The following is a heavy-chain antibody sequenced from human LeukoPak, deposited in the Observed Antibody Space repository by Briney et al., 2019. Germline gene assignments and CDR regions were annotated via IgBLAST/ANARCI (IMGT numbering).Heavy chain of an antibody. CDR2: ISSSSSYI. D-gene: IGHD1-26*01. CDR1: GFTFSSYS. J-gene: IGHJ4*02. Sequence: GGSLRLSCAASGFTFSSYSMNWVRQAPGKGLEWVSSISSSSSYIYYADSVKGRFTISRDNAKNSLYLQMNSLRAEDTAVYYCARDRGYSGSYHGLDYWGQGTLVTVSS. CDR3: ARDRGYSGSYHGLDY. V-gene: IGHV3-21*01.